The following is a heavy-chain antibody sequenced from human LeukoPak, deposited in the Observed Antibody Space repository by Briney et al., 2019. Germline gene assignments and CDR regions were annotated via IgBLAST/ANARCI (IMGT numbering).Heavy chain of an antibody. Sequence: GRSLRLSCAASGFTFDDYAMHWVRQAPGKGLEWVSGISWNSGGIGYADSVKGRFTISRDNAKNSLYLQMNSLRAEDTALYYCAKDMADTASYGMDVWGQGTTVTVSS. V-gene: IGHV3-9*01. J-gene: IGHJ6*02. CDR2: ISWNSGGI. CDR1: GFTFDDYA. CDR3: AKDMADTASYGMDV. D-gene: IGHD5-18*01.